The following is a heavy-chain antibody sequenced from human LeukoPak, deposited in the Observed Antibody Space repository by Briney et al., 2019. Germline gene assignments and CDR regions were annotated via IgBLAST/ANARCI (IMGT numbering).Heavy chain of an antibody. J-gene: IGHJ4*02. Sequence: ETLSLTCTVSGGSISSYYWSWIRQPPGKGLEWIGYIYYSGGTNYNPSLKSRVTISVDTSKNQFSLKLSSVTAADTAVYYCAAIGYCSGGSCYFIFDYWGQGTLVTVSS. CDR2: IYYSGGT. CDR1: GGSISSYY. V-gene: IGHV4-59*01. CDR3: AAIGYCSGGSCYFIFDY. D-gene: IGHD2-15*01.